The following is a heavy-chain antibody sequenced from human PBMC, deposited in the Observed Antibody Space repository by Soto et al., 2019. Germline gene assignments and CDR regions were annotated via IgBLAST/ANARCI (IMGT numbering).Heavy chain of an antibody. CDR1: GFTFSSYV. CDR2: ISDTGDDT. V-gene: IGHV3-23*01. J-gene: IGHJ6*03. CDR3: AKEGGGRTYYYYYMDV. D-gene: IGHD2-15*01. Sequence: GGSLRLSCAASGFTFSSYVMNWVRQAPGKGLEWASTISDTGDDTYYADSVKGRFTISRDNSKNTLYLQMNSLRAEDTAVYSCAKEGGGRTYYYYYMDVWGKGTTVTVSS.